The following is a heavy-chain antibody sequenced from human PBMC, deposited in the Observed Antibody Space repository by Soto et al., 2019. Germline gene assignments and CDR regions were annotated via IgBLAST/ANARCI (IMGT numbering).Heavy chain of an antibody. CDR3: ARDRGIAASAYGMDV. CDR1: GFTFSSYS. J-gene: IGHJ6*02. Sequence: ARSLRLSCAASGFTFSSYSMNCVRQAPGKGLEWVSCISSSTSSIYYADSVKGRFTISSDNAKSSLYLQMNSLRDEDTAVYYCARDRGIAASAYGMDVWGPGTTVTVSS. D-gene: IGHD6-13*01. CDR2: ISSSTSSI. V-gene: IGHV3-48*02.